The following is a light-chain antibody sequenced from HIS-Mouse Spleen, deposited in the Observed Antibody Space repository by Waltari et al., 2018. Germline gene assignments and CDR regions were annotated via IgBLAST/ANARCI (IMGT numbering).Light chain of an antibody. J-gene: IGLJ1*01. V-gene: IGLV3-21*03. CDR1: NIGSKS. CDR3: QVWDSSSDHPYV. Sequence: SYVLTQPPSVSVAPGKTARTTCGGNNIGSKSVHWYQQKPGQAPLLVVYDDSDRPSGIPERFSGSNSGNTATLTISRVEAGDEADYYCQVWDSSSDHPYVFGTGTKVTVL. CDR2: DDS.